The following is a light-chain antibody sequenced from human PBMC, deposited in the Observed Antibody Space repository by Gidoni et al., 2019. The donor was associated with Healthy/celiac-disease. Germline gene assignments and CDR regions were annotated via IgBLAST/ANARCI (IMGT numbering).Light chain of an antibody. V-gene: IGLV2-14*01. Sequence: QSALTQPASVSGSPGQSITISCTGTSSDVGGYNYVSWYQQHPGKAPKLMIYDVSNRPPGVSNRFSGSKSGNTASLTISGLQAEDEADYYCSSYTSSSTRVVFGGGTKLTVL. J-gene: IGLJ2*01. CDR3: SSYTSSSTRVV. CDR1: SSDVGGYNY. CDR2: DVS.